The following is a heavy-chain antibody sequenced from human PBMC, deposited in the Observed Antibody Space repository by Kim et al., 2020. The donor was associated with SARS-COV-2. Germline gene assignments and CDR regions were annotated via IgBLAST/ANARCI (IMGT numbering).Heavy chain of an antibody. CDR2: INHSGST. Sequence: SETLSLTCAVYGGSFSGYYWSWTRQPPGKGLEWTGEINHSGSTNYNPSLKSRVTISVDTYKNQFSLKLSSVTAADTAVYYCATAVRQWVVRPIFYYFDN. V-gene: IGHV4-34*01. D-gene: IGHD6-19*01. J-gene: IGHJ4*01. CDR3: ATAVRQWVVRPIFYYFDN. CDR1: GGSFSGYY.